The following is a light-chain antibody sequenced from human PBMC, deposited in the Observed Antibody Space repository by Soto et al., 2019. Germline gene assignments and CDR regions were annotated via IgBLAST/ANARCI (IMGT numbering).Light chain of an antibody. V-gene: IGKV3-15*01. CDR3: QQYNSWPPT. CDR2: AAS. Sequence: EIVMSQSPATLSVSPGERATLSCRASQSVSSNLAWYQQKPGQAPRLLIYAASTRATGIPARFSGSGSGTEFTLTISSLQSEDFAAYYCQQYNSWPPTFGQGTKVDI. CDR1: QSVSSN. J-gene: IGKJ1*01.